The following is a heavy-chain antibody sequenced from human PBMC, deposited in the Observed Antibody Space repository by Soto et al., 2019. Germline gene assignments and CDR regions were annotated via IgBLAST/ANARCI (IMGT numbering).Heavy chain of an antibody. CDR1: GGSVSSGSYY. Sequence: QVQLQESGPGLVKPSETLSLTCTVSGGSVSSGSYYWSWIRQPPGTGLEWIGYLYYSGSTNYNPSLKSRVTISVDTSKNQFSLKLSSVTAADTAVYYCARIAAAGNFDYWGQGTLVTVSS. J-gene: IGHJ4*02. CDR3: ARIAAAGNFDY. D-gene: IGHD6-13*01. V-gene: IGHV4-61*01. CDR2: LYYSGST.